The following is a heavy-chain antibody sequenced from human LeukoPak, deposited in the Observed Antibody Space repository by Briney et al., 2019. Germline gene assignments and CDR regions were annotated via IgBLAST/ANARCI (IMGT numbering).Heavy chain of an antibody. CDR3: ASHAIAVAWSNY. D-gene: IGHD6-19*01. CDR1: GFTFSSYA. CDR2: ISGIGGIT. Sequence: GGSLRLSCAASGFTFSSYAMSWVRQAPGKGLEWVSSISGIGGITYYAGPVKGRFANSRDNSKNTLYLQMNSLRAEETAVYNCASHAIAVAWSNYWGQGTLVTVSS. V-gene: IGHV3-23*01. J-gene: IGHJ4*02.